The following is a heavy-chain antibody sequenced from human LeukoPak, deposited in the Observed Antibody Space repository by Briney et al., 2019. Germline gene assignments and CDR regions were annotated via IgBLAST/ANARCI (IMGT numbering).Heavy chain of an antibody. CDR2: IRFDGSER. D-gene: IGHD3-10*01. Sequence: GGSLRLSCSPSGFDFSDYAMHWVRQAPGKGLEWVAFIRFDGSERYYADSLKGRFSISRDNSRSTLYLQMSSLRLEDTAVYYCAKGNYGSGSFSPVGVDYWGQGTLVTVSS. CDR1: GFDFSDYA. V-gene: IGHV3-30*02. J-gene: IGHJ4*02. CDR3: AKGNYGSGSFSPVGVDY.